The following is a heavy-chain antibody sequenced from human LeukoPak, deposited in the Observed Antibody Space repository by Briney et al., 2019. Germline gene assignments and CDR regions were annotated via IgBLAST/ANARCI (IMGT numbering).Heavy chain of an antibody. CDR1: GFTFSSYA. CDR2: ISYDGSNK. J-gene: IGHJ6*02. CDR3: ARAPQYCSGGSCYAYYYGMDV. V-gene: IGHV3-30*04. D-gene: IGHD2-15*01. Sequence: PGGSLRLSFAASGFTFSSYAMHWVRQAPGKGLEWVAVISYDGSNKYYADSVKGRFTISRDNSKNTLYLQMNSLRAEDTAVYYCARAPQYCSGGSCYAYYYGMDVWGQGTTVTVSS.